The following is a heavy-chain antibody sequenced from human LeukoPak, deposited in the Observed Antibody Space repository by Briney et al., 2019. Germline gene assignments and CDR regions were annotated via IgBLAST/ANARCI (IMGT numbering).Heavy chain of an antibody. Sequence: GGSLRLSCAASGFTFSSYSMNWVRQAPGKGLEWVSSISSSSSYIYYADSVKGRFTISRDNAKNSLYLQMNSLRAEDTAVYYCARDSTTVTTLVYYYYMDVWGKGTTVTISS. J-gene: IGHJ6*03. V-gene: IGHV3-21*01. CDR2: ISSSSSYI. CDR3: ARDSTTVTTLVYYYYMDV. D-gene: IGHD4-17*01. CDR1: GFTFSSYS.